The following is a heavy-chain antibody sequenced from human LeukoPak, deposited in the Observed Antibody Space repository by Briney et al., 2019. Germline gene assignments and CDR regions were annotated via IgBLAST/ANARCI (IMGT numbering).Heavy chain of an antibody. V-gene: IGHV4-34*01. D-gene: IGHD6-19*01. CDR3: ARSSKTQWLSPGDGFDI. J-gene: IGHJ3*02. CDR2: INHSGGT. CDR1: GGSFSGYY. Sequence: KSSETLSLTCAVHGGSFSGYYWSWIRQPPGKGLEWIGEINHSGGTNYNPSLKSRVTISVDTSKNQFSLKFTSMTAADTAVYYCARSSKTQWLSPGDGFDIWGRGTLVTVSS.